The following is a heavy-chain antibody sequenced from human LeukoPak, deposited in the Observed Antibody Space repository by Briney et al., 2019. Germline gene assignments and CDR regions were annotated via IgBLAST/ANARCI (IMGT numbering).Heavy chain of an antibody. Sequence: GGPLRLSCAASGFTFSSYWMNWARQAPGKGLEWVAVISSDGSKKNYADSVKGRLTLSRDNSKNTVYLQVDSLRTEDTAVYYCAKGRQYSFDYLIDYWGQGTLVTVSS. D-gene: IGHD3-9*01. CDR3: AKGRQYSFDYLIDY. J-gene: IGHJ4*02. CDR2: ISSDGSKK. V-gene: IGHV3-30*18. CDR1: GFTFSSYW.